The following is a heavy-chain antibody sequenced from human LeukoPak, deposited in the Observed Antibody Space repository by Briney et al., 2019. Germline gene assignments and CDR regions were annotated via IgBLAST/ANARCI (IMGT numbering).Heavy chain of an antibody. Sequence: GGSLRLSCAAFGFTFSSYGMHWVRQAPGKGLEWVAVIWDDGSNKYYADSVKGRFTISRDNSKNTLYLQMNSLRAEDTAVYYCAKEAVTPFDYWGQGTLVTVSS. CDR3: AKEAVTPFDY. D-gene: IGHD4-17*01. J-gene: IGHJ4*02. CDR2: IWDDGSNK. V-gene: IGHV3-30*02. CDR1: GFTFSSYG.